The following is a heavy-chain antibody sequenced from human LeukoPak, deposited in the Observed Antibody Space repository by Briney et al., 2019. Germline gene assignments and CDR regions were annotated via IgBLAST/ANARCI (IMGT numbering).Heavy chain of an antibody. CDR2: ISASGSTK. J-gene: IGHJ4*02. CDR3: AREVRMVRGVYFDY. D-gene: IGHD3-10*01. V-gene: IGHV3-48*03. CDR1: GFTFSNYA. Sequence: GGSLRLSCAASGFTFSNYAMSWVRQAPGKGLEWVSYISASGSTKYYADSVKGRFTISRDNAKNSLYLQMNSLRAEDTAVYYCAREVRMVRGVYFDYWGQGTLVIVSS.